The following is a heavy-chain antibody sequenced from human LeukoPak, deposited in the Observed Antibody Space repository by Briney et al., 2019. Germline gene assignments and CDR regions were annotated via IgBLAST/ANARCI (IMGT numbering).Heavy chain of an antibody. V-gene: IGHV3-66*01. D-gene: IGHD2-8*02. CDR2: LYTGGST. J-gene: IGHJ4*02. Sequence: GGSLRLSCAASGLNVSSNYMSWVRQAPGKGLEWVSVLYTGGSTYYADSVKGRLTISRDNSKNTLYLQMNSLRAEDTAVYYCARDTGRTFDYWGQGTLVTVSS. CDR1: GLNVSSNY. CDR3: ARDTGRTFDY.